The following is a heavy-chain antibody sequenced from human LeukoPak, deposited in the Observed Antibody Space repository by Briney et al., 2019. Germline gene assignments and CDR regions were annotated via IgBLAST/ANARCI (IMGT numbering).Heavy chain of an antibody. CDR1: GYSISSGYY. CDR2: IYHSGST. J-gene: IGHJ5*02. Sequence: SETLSLTCTVSGYSISSGYYWGWIRQPPGKGLEWIGSIYHSGSTYYNPSLKSRVTISVDTSKNQFSLKLSSVTAADTAVYYCARDGGWFDPWGQGTLVTVSS. D-gene: IGHD3-16*01. CDR3: ARDGGWFDP. V-gene: IGHV4-38-2*02.